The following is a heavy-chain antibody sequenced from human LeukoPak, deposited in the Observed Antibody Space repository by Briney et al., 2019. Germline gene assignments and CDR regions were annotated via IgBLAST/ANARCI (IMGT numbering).Heavy chain of an antibody. J-gene: IGHJ4*02. CDR3: VKRYSNYVLGPFDY. CDR2: ISGTGGST. CDR1: GFTFSSYA. Sequence: GGSLRLSCAASGFTFSSYAMSWVRQAPGKGLDWVSTISGTGGSTYYADSVKGRFTISRDNSRNSLYLQMNSLRAEDTAVYYCVKRYSNYVLGPFDYWGQGTLVTVSS. V-gene: IGHV3-23*01. D-gene: IGHD4-11*01.